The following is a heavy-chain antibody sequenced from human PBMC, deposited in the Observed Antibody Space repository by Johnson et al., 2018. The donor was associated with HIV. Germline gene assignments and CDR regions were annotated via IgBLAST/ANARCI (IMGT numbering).Heavy chain of an antibody. Sequence: EVQLVESGGGLVKPGGSLRLSCAASGFSFSDYYMSWIRQAPGTGLAWVSVISGSGGSTYAADSVKGRLTISRDKSKQTMYLQMNSLRAEDTAVYYCAKERDSGSYFDAFDLWGQGTMVTISS. CDR3: AKERDSGSYFDAFDL. D-gene: IGHD1-26*01. CDR1: GFSFSDYY. V-gene: IGHV3-23*04. CDR2: ISGSGGST. J-gene: IGHJ3*01.